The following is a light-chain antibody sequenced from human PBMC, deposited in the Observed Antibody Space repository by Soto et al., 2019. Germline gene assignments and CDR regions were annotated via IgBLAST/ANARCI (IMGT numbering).Light chain of an antibody. J-gene: IGLJ1*01. CDR1: SSNIGSNT. CDR2: STS. V-gene: IGLV1-44*01. CDR3: AAWDDRLDVYV. Sequence: VLTQPPSASGTPGQIVAISCSGSSSNIGSNTVTWYQQLPGTAPKLLIYSTSQRSSGVPGRFSGSKSGASASLSISGLQSEDEADYYCAAWDDRLDVYVFGTGTSHRP.